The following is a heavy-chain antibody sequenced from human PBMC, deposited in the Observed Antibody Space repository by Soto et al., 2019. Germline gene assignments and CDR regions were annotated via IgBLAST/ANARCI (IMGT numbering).Heavy chain of an antibody. CDR2: IIPIFGTA. CDR3: ATSRYDYSFYYYSGMDV. Sequence: SVKVSCKASGGTFSSYAISWVRQAPGQGLEWMGGIIPIFGTANYAQKFQGRVTITADESTSTAYMELSSLRSEDTAVYYCATSRYDYSFYYYSGMDVWGQGTTVTVSS. V-gene: IGHV1-69*13. CDR1: GGTFSSYA. J-gene: IGHJ6*02. D-gene: IGHD4-4*01.